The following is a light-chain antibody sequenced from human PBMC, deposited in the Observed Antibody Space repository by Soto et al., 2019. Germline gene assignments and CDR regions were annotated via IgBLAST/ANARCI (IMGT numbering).Light chain of an antibody. Sequence: QSVLTQSPSASASLGASVKLTCTLSSGHSTYAIAWHQQQPEKGPRYLMKLNSDGSHRKGDGIPDRFSGSSSGAERFLTIPRLQSEDEADYYCQTWGPGFVVFGGGTKLTVL. V-gene: IGLV4-69*01. CDR1: SGHSTYA. CDR2: LNSDGSH. J-gene: IGLJ2*01. CDR3: QTWGPGFVV.